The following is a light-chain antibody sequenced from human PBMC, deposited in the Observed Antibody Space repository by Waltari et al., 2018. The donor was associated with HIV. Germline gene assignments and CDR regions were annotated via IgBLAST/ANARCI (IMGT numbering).Light chain of an antibody. J-gene: IGLJ3*02. Sequence: NLMLTQPRSVSASPGQTVTISCTRRSGSLASDYVQWYQQRPGIAPTTVIYMDTQRPSGVPDRFSGSIDSSSNSASLTISGLKTEDEADYYCQSHDSSNHWVFGGGTKLTVL. V-gene: IGLV6-57*03. CDR1: SGSLASDY. CDR3: QSHDSSNHWV. CDR2: MDT.